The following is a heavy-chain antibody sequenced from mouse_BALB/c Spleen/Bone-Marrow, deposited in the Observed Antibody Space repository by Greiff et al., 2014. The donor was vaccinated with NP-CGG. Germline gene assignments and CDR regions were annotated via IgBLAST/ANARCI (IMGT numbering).Heavy chain of an antibody. D-gene: IGHD1-1*01. CDR2: ISNLAYSI. CDR1: GFTFSDYG. CDR3: ARFITTVVVDAMDY. V-gene: IGHV5-15*02. Sequence: DVKLVESGGGLVQPGGSRKLSCAASGFTFSDYGMAWVRQAPGKGPEWVAFISNLAYSIHYADTVTGRFTISRENAKNTLYLEMSSLRSEDTAMYYCARFITTVVVDAMDYWGQGTSVTVSS. J-gene: IGHJ4*01.